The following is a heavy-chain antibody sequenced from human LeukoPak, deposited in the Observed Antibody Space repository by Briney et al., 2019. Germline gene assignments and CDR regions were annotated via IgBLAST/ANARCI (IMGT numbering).Heavy chain of an antibody. Sequence: PGGSLRLSCAASGFTFSSYEMNWVRQAPGKGLEWVSYITSSGNAILYADSVKGRFTISRDNAKNSLYLQMNSLRAEDTALYYCARDGRHYYGMDVWGQGTTVTVSS. CDR2: ITSSGNAI. CDR3: ARDGRHYYGMDV. V-gene: IGHV3-48*03. J-gene: IGHJ6*02. CDR1: GFTFSSYE.